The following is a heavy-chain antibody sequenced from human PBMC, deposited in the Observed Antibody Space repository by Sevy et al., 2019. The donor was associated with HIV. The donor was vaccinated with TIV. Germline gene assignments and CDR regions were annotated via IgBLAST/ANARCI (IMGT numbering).Heavy chain of an antibody. D-gene: IGHD6-19*01. Sequence: ASVKVSCKASGYTFTTYGITWVRQAPGQGLEWMGLISTYNTMRNSAQKLLDRVTMTTDTSTSTAYMELRSLTSDDTAVYYCARSTQVAGRNNWFDPWGQGTLVTVSS. J-gene: IGHJ5*02. CDR2: ISTYNTMR. CDR3: ARSTQVAGRNNWFDP. CDR1: GYTFTTYG. V-gene: IGHV1-18*01.